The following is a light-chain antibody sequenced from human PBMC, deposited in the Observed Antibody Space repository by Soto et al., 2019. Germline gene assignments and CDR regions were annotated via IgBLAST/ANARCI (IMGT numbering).Light chain of an antibody. CDR2: GAS. CDR3: QQYGSSPWT. Sequence: EIVLTQSPGTLSLSPGERATLSCRASQSVSSSYLAWYQQKPGQAPRLLIYGASSRATRIPDRLSGSGSGTDFTLTISRLEPEDFAVYYCQQYGSSPWTFGQGTQVEIK. J-gene: IGKJ1*01. V-gene: IGKV3-20*01. CDR1: QSVSSSY.